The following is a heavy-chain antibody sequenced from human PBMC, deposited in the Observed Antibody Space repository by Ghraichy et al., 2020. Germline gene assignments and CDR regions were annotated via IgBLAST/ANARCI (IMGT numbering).Heavy chain of an antibody. CDR3: AKGVGSLSLHGLDV. CDR2: TSGSATVT. Sequence: LTCAASGFTFSTYAMNWVRQAPGRGLEWVSSTSGSATVTDYADSVKGRFTISRDNSKNTLFLQMSSLRAEDTAVYYCAKGVGSLSLHGLDVWGQGTTVTVSS. J-gene: IGHJ6*02. D-gene: IGHD2-15*01. CDR1: GFTFSTYA. V-gene: IGHV3-23*01.